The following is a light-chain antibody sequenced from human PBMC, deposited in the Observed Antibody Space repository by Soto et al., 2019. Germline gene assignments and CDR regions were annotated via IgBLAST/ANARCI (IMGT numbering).Light chain of an antibody. CDR1: QDIGTF. J-gene: IGKJ3*01. V-gene: IGKV1-39*01. CDR2: AAS. Sequence: DFQMTQSPSSLSASVGDRVTISCRASQDIGTFLNWYQQKPGKPPNLLIYAASNLLSGVSSRFSGSGSGTDFTLTISRLQPEDFATYYCQQSYSTPQITFGPGTKVDMK. CDR3: QQSYSTPQIT.